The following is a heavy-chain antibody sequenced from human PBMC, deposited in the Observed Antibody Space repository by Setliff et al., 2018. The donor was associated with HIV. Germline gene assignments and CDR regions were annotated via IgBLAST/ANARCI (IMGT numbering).Heavy chain of an antibody. D-gene: IGHD7-27*01. J-gene: IGHJ4*02. CDR1: GYTFTGYY. V-gene: IGHV1-2*06. CDR3: VKDGGPWGSGD. CDR2: ISPNSGGT. Sequence: GASVKVSCKASGYTFTGYYMHWVRQAPGQGLEWVGRISPNSGGTDYSQKFQGRVSMTRDTSTNTAYLDLTNLTSDDTAVYFCVKDGGPWGSGDWGQGTLVTVSS.